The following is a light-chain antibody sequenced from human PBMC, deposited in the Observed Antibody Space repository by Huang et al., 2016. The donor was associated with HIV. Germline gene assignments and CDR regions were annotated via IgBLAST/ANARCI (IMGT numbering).Light chain of an antibody. J-gene: IGKJ1*01. CDR2: GAS. CDR1: QSVSSN. Sequence: EIVMTQTPGTLSLSPGERATLSCRPSQSVSSNLAWYQHKPGQAPRLLIYGASTRATDGPARVSGGGSGTEFTLTISSLQSDDFVVYYCQQYQDWPRTFGQGTKVEIK. V-gene: IGKV3-15*01. CDR3: QQYQDWPRT.